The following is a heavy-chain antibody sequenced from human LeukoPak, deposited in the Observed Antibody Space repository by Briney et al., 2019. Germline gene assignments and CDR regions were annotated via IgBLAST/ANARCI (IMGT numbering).Heavy chain of an antibody. CDR1: GYTFTSYG. V-gene: IGHV1-18*01. J-gene: IGHJ4*02. CDR2: ISAYNGNT. CDR3: ARGGFGVVNRYYFDY. Sequence: GASVKVSCKASGYTFTSYGISWVRQAPGQGLESMGWISAYNGNTNYAQKLQGRVTMTTDTSTSTAYMELRSLRSDDTAVYYCARGGFGVVNRYYFDYWGQGTLVTVSS. D-gene: IGHD3-3*01.